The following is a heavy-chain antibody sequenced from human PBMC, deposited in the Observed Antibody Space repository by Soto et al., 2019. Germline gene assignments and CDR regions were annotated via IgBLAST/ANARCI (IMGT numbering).Heavy chain of an antibody. CDR3: ARDFDYGDYNWFDP. CDR2: INPNSGGT. V-gene: IGHV1-2*04. Sequence: ASVKVSCKASGYTFTGYYMHWVRQAPGQGLEWMGWINPNSGGTNYAQKFQGWVTMTRDTSISTAYMELSGLRSDDTAVYYCARDFDYGDYNWFDPWGQGTLVTVSS. D-gene: IGHD4-17*01. CDR1: GYTFTGYY. J-gene: IGHJ5*02.